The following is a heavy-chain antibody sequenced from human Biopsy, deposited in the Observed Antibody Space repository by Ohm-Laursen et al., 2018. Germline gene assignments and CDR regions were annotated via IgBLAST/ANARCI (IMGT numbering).Heavy chain of an antibody. V-gene: IGHV4-59*08. J-gene: IGHJ3*02. CDR3: AKHGSGWTGDDAFHI. CDR2: ISYSRDT. Sequence: SETLSLTCAVSGGSISGSSWSWIRQAPGKGLEWIGYISYSRDTNYNPSLKSRITISVDTSKNQFSLKLTSVTAADTAVYYCAKHGSGWTGDDAFHIWGQGSPGDRLF. CDR1: GGSISGSS. D-gene: IGHD6-19*01.